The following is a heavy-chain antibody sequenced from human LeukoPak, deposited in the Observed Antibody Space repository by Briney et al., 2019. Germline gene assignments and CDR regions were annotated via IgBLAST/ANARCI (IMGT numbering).Heavy chain of an antibody. CDR2: IIPIFGTA. CDR3: ARDPPTYYYDSSGYSQSDY. CDR1: GGTFISYA. D-gene: IGHD3-22*01. V-gene: IGHV1-69*13. J-gene: IGHJ4*02. Sequence: SVKVSCKASGGTFISYAISWVRQAPGQGLEWMGGIIPIFGTANYAQKFQGRVTITADESTSTAYMELSSLRSEDTAVYYCARDPPTYYYDSSGYSQSDYWGQGTLVTVSS.